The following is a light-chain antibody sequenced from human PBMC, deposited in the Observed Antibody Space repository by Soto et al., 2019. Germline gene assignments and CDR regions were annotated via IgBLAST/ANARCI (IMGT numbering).Light chain of an antibody. V-gene: IGKV1-5*01. CDR3: QQYNNDVT. J-gene: IGKJ4*01. CDR2: DAS. CDR1: QRISSW. Sequence: ILLTLSPSTLSAPVGDTATITFRASQRISSWLAWYQQKPGTAPKLLIYDASSLESGVPSRFSGSGSGTEFTLTISSLQPDDFATYCCQQYNNDVTFGGGTKVDIK.